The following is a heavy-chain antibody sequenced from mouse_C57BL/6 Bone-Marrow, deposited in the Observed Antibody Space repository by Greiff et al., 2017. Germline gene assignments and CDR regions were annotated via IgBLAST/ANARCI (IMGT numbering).Heavy chain of an antibody. D-gene: IGHD4-1*01. CDR2: IHPNSGGT. V-gene: IGHV1-64*01. J-gene: IGHJ2*01. CDR1: GYTFTSYC. CDR3: GNLTFDY. Sequence: VQLQQSGAELVKPGASVKLSCKASGYTFTSYCMHWVKQRPGQGLEWIGMIHPNSGGTNYNEKFKSKATLTVDKSSSTAYLQLSSLTSEDSAVXYCGNLTFDYWGQGTTLTVSS.